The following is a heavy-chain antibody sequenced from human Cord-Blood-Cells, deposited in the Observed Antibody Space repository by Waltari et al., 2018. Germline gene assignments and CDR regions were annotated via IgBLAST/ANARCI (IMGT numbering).Heavy chain of an antibody. J-gene: IGHJ4*02. V-gene: IGHV3-21*01. CDR2: ISSSSSYI. D-gene: IGHD4-17*01. CDR3: ARDRGYGDYGY. CDR1: GFPSIRIS. Sequence: EVQLVESGGGLVKPGGSLRLSCATSGFPSIRISMNGVRQAPGKVLEWVSSISSSSSYIYYADSVKGRFTISRDNAKNSLYLQMNSLRAEDMAVYYCARDRGYGDYGYWGQGTLVTVSS.